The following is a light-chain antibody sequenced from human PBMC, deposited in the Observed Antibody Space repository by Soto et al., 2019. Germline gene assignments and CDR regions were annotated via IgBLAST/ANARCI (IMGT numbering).Light chain of an antibody. CDR3: QESFYAPPT. CDR1: QNIRSY. CDR2: ETS. J-gene: IGKJ1*01. V-gene: IGKV1-39*01. Sequence: DVQMTQSPSSLSESVGERVTITCRASQNIRSYLSWYQQKPGKAPKLLIFETSTLQSGVPSRFTGAGSGTDFTLPISSLQPEDFATYYCQESFYAPPTFGQGTKVEI.